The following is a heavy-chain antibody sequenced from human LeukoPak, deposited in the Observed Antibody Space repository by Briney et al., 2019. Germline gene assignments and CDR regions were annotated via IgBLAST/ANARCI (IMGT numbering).Heavy chain of an antibody. CDR3: ARGGDGSGSLGQFDY. CDR2: MSYDGSNK. D-gene: IGHD3-10*01. J-gene: IGHJ4*02. Sequence: GGTLRLSCEASGFTFRTYGMHWVRQAPGKGLEWVALMSYDGSNKDYTGSVKGRFTISRDNSKNTLYLQMNSLRAEDTAVYYCARGGDGSGSLGQFDYWGQGTLVTVSS. V-gene: IGHV3-30*03. CDR1: GFTFRTYG.